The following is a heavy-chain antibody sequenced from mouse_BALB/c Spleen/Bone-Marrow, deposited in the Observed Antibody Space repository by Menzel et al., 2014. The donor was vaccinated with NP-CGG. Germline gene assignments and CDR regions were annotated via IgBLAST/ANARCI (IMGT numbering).Heavy chain of an antibody. J-gene: IGHJ4*01. D-gene: IGHD1-1*01. CDR1: GYTFTSYW. V-gene: IGHV1S81*02. CDR3: ARGLYGAMDY. Sequence: QVQLQQSGAELVKPGASVKLSCKASGYTFTSYWMYWVIQRPGQGLEWIGEINPRSGRTNYNEKFKSRATLTVDKSSSTADMQLSSPTSEDSAVYYCARGLYGAMDYWGQGTSVTVSS. CDR2: INPRSGRT.